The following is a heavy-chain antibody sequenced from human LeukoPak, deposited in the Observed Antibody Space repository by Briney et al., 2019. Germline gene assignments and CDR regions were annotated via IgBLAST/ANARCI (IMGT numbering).Heavy chain of an antibody. Sequence: PSETLSLTCAVYGGSFSGDYWSWIRQPPGKGLEWIGEINHSGSTNYNPSLKSRVTISVDTSKNQFSLKLSSVTAADTAVYYCVRSYAHDYWGQGTLVTVSS. D-gene: IGHD2-2*01. J-gene: IGHJ4*02. CDR3: VRSYAHDY. V-gene: IGHV4-34*01. CDR1: GGSFSGDY. CDR2: INHSGST.